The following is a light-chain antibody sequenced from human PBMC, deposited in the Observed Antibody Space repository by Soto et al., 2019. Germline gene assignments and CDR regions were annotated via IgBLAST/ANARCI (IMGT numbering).Light chain of an antibody. CDR2: DVS. J-gene: IGLJ2*01. V-gene: IGLV2-14*03. CDR3: TSYTNSRAVV. CDR1: SSDVGGYNY. Sequence: QSALTQPASVSGSPGQSLTISCTGTSSDVGGYNYVSWYQQHPGKAPKLMIYDVSYRPSGVSNRFSGSKSGNTASLTISGLQAEDEADYYCTSYTNSRAVVFGGGTKLTVL.